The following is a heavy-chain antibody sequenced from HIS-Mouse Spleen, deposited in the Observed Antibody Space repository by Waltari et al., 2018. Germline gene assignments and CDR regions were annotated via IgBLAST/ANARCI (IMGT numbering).Heavy chain of an antibody. J-gene: IGHJ2*01. CDR1: GGSISSRSYY. Sequence: QLQLQASGPGLVKPSETLSLTCTVSGGSISSRSYYWGRIRPPPGKGLEWLGSIYYSGSTYYNPSLKSRVTISVDTSKNQFSLKLSSVTAADTAVYYCAREIPYSSSWYDWYFDLWGRGTLVTVSS. CDR3: AREIPYSSSWYDWYFDL. D-gene: IGHD6-13*01. V-gene: IGHV4-39*07. CDR2: IYYSGST.